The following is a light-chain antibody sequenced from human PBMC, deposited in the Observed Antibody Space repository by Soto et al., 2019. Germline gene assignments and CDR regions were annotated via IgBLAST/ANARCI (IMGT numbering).Light chain of an antibody. V-gene: IGLV2-14*01. CDR1: SSDVGGYNY. Sequence: QSVLTQPASVSGSPGQSITISCTGTSSDVGGYNYVSWYQQHPGKAPKLMIYDVSNRPSGVSNRFSGSKSGNTASLTISGLQAEDEADYYCSSYTSSTFYVFGTGTQLTVL. CDR3: SSYTSSTFYV. CDR2: DVS. J-gene: IGLJ1*01.